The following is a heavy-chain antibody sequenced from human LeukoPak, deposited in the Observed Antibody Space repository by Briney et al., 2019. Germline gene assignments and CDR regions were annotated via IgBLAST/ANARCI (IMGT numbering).Heavy chain of an antibody. V-gene: IGHV3-23*01. CDR3: PKANAKVPAATDYGMDV. Sequence: GGSVTLSCAASGFTFSSHAMRWARHAPGKGLEWVSAISGSGGSTYYADSVKGQFTISRDNSKNTLYLQMTSLRAEDTDVYYCPKANAKVPAATDYGMDVWGQGTTVTVSS. J-gene: IGHJ6*01. CDR2: ISGSGGST. D-gene: IGHD2-2*01. CDR1: GFTFSSHA.